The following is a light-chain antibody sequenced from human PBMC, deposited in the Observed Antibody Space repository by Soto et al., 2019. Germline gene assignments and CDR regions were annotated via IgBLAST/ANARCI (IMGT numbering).Light chain of an antibody. V-gene: IGKV3-20*01. J-gene: IGKJ2*01. Sequence: EIVLTQSPGTLSLSPGERATLSCRASQSISSTYLAWYQQKPGQAPRLLIYDASSRATGIPDRFSGSGSGTDFTLTISRLEPEDFAVYYCHQYYTTPQTFGQGTQLEIK. CDR2: DAS. CDR3: HQYYTTPQT. CDR1: QSISSTY.